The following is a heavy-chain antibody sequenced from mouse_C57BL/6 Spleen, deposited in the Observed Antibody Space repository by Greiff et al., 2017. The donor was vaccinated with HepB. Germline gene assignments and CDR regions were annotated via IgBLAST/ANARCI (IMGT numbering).Heavy chain of an antibody. CDR3: ARSYYGSSRYDMDY. J-gene: IGHJ4*01. D-gene: IGHD1-1*01. Sequence: QVQLQQPGAELVMPGASVKLSCKASGYTFTSYWMHWVKQRPGQGLEWIGEIDPSDSYTTYNQKFKGKSTLTVDKSSSTAYMQLSSLTSEDSAVYDCARSYYGSSRYDMDYWGQGTSVTVSS. V-gene: IGHV1-69*01. CDR1: GYTFTSYW. CDR2: IDPSDSYT.